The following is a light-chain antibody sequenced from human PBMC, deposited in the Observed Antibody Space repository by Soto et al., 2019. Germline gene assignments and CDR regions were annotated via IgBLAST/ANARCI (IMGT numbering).Light chain of an antibody. CDR1: QSVSSSY. Sequence: EIVLTQSPGTLSLSPGERATLSCRASQSVSSSYLAWYQQKPGQAPRLLIYGASSRATGIPDRFSGSGSGTAYTLTISSREPEDFAVYYCQECGTSRWTFGQGTKVKIK. V-gene: IGKV3-20*01. CDR3: QECGTSRWT. J-gene: IGKJ1*01. CDR2: GAS.